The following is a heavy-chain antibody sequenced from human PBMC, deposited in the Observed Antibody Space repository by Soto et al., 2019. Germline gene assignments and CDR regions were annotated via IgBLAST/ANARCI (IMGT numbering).Heavy chain of an antibody. J-gene: IGHJ4*02. Sequence: QVQLVQSGAEVKKPGSSVKVSCKASGGTFSSYSISWVRQAPGQGLEWMGRIIPIVGIANYAQKFQGRVTIIADKSPSTAYMELSSLRSEDTAVYYCARVGYCSGGSCDHIVNWGQGPLVTLSS. CDR3: ARVGYCSGGSCDHIVN. CDR2: IIPIVGIA. CDR1: GGTFSSYS. D-gene: IGHD2-15*01. V-gene: IGHV1-69*02.